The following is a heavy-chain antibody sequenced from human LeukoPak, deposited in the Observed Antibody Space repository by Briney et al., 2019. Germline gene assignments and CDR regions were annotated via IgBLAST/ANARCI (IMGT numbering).Heavy chain of an antibody. CDR3: LRADNTIFGVVDY. J-gene: IGHJ4*02. Sequence: ASVNVSCKASGYTFTGYYMHWVRQAPGQGLEWMGRINPNSGGTNYAQKFQGRVTLTRDTSISTAYLELSRLRSDDTGVDYSLRADNTIFGVVDYWGQGTLVTVSS. V-gene: IGHV1-2*05. D-gene: IGHD3-3*01. CDR1: GYTFTGYY. CDR2: INPNSGGT.